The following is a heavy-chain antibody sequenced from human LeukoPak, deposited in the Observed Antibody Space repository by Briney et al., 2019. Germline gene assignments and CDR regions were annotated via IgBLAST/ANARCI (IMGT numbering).Heavy chain of an antibody. J-gene: IGHJ4*02. V-gene: IGHV3-23*01. CDR1: GFTFSSYA. CDR2: ISGSGGST. Sequence: GGSLRLSCAASGFTFSSYAMSWVRQAPGKGLEWVSAISGSGGSTYYADSVKGRFTISRDNSKNTLYLQMNSLRAEDTAVYYCGKTESYDSSGYYYYFDYWGQGTLVTVSS. CDR3: GKTESYDSSGYYYYFDY. D-gene: IGHD3-22*01.